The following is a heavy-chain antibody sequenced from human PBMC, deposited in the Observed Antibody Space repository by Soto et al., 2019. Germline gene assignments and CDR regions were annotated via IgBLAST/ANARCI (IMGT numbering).Heavy chain of an antibody. D-gene: IGHD3-22*01. J-gene: IGHJ4*02. Sequence: GGSLRLSCTASGFTFGDYAMTWVRQAPGKGLEWVGFIRSKAYGGTTAYAASVKGRFTISRDDSKSIAYLQMNSLKTEDTAVYYCVRATYFSDSSGYTRCLDYWGQGTLVTVSS. V-gene: IGHV3-49*04. CDR3: VRATYFSDSSGYTRCLDY. CDR1: GFTFGDYA. CDR2: IRSKAYGGTT.